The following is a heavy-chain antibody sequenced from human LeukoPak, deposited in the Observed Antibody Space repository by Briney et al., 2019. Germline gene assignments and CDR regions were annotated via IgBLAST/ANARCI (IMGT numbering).Heavy chain of an antibody. J-gene: IGHJ4*02. CDR2: ISGSGGST. CDR3: AKSSSSSSLPSFDY. D-gene: IGHD6-6*01. V-gene: IGHV3-23*01. Sequence: TGGSLRLSCAASGFTFSSYAMSWVRQAPGKGLEWVSAISGSGGSTYYADSVKGRFTISRDNSKNTLYLQMNSLRAEDTAVYYCAKSSSSSSLPSFDYWGQGTLVTVSS. CDR1: GFTFSSYA.